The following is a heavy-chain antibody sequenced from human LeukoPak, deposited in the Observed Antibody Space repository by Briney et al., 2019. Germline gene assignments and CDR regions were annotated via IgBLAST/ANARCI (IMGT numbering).Heavy chain of an antibody. Sequence: LRLSCAASGFTFSSYAMHWVRQPPGKGLEWIGEIYHSGSTNYNPSLKSRVTISVDTSKNQFSLKLSSVTAADTAAYYCAGSKGANNYYYYGMDVWGQGTTVTVSS. CDR2: IYHSGST. D-gene: IGHD4/OR15-4a*01. V-gene: IGHV4-34*08. CDR1: GFTFSSYA. CDR3: AGSKGANNYYYYGMDV. J-gene: IGHJ6*02.